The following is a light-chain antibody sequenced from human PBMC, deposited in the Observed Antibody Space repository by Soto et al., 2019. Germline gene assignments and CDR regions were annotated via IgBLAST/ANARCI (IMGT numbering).Light chain of an antibody. CDR3: HQYDNWPPHT. Sequence: EKVMTQSPATLSVSPGERATLSCRASLNIRSNLAWYQQKPGQAPRLLIFGASTRATGIPARFSGNGTGTEFTLTISSPQSEDFAVYYCHQYDNWPPHTFGQGTKLEMK. J-gene: IGKJ2*01. CDR1: LNIRSN. V-gene: IGKV3-15*01. CDR2: GAS.